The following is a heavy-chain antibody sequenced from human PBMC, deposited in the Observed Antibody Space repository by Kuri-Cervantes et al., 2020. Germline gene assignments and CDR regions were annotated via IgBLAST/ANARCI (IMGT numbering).Heavy chain of an antibody. CDR3: ARQQQLDPAGFDF. CDR2: LCYDGTNK. Sequence: GESLRLSWAASGLTFSSYGMHWVRQDPGKGLEWVAVLCYDGTNKYYADSVKARFTISRDDSKNTLFLQMTSLRAEDTAVYYCARQQQLDPAGFDFWGQGTLVTVSS. J-gene: IGHJ4*02. V-gene: IGHV3-33*01. CDR1: GLTFSSYG. D-gene: IGHD6-13*01.